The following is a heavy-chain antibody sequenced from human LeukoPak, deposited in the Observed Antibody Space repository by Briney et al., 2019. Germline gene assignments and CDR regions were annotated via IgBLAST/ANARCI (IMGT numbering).Heavy chain of an antibody. V-gene: IGHV3-23*01. Sequence: GGSLRLSCAASGFTFSSYAMSWVRQAPGNGLDWVLAISGSGVSTYYADSVKGRFTISRDNSKNTLYLQMNSLRAEDTAVYYCSKAAVHRDYVRASWFDPWGQGTLVTVSS. CDR1: GFTFSSYA. CDR2: ISGSGVST. CDR3: SKAAVHRDYVRASWFDP. D-gene: IGHD4-17*01. J-gene: IGHJ5*02.